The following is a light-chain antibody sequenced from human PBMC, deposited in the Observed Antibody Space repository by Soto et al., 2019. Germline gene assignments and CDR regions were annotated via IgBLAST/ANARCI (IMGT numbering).Light chain of an antibody. V-gene: IGKV1D-12*01. Sequence: DIQMTQSPSSVSASVGDRVTITCRASQAIRTWLAWYQQKPGKAPKLLIYAASNLQTGVPSRFSGSGSGTNFPITISSLQPEDFATYYCQQANSFPRTFGQGTKVEIK. CDR3: QQANSFPRT. J-gene: IGKJ1*01. CDR1: QAIRTW. CDR2: AAS.